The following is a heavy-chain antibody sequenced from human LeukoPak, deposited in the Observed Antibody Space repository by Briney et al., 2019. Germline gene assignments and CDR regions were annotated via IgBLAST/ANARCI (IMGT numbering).Heavy chain of an antibody. J-gene: IGHJ4*02. CDR2: IKEDGTET. CDR3: AKEGRSLQAY. D-gene: IGHD5-24*01. V-gene: IGHV3-7*03. Sequence: GGSLRLSCAASGFSFTNYWMHWVRLAPGKGLEWVANIKEDGTETYYVDSVKGRFTISRDNAKNSLHLQMNSLRVEDTAVYYCAKEGRSLQAYWGQGTLVTVSS. CDR1: GFSFTNYW.